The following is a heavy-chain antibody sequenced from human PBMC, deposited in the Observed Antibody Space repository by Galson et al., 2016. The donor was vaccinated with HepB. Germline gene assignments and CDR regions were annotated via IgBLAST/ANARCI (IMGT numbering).Heavy chain of an antibody. V-gene: IGHV3-9*01. CDR2: ISWYSGDI. CDR1: GFTFGDYA. Sequence: SLRLSCAASGFTFGDYAMHWVRQSPARGLEWVSGISWYSGDIAYAESVKGRFTITRDNSQNSLYLQMKGLRSDDTAFYYCTRGTTVTLTPYSFDSRGQGSLVTVSS. J-gene: IGHJ4*02. CDR3: TRGTTVTLTPYSFDS. D-gene: IGHD4-17*01.